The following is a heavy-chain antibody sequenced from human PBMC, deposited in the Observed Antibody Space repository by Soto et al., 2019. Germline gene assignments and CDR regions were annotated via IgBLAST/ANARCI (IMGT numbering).Heavy chain of an antibody. CDR2: IIPIFGTA. CDR3: AGPRSYYGPGRGGAEYSFAH. J-gene: IGHJ5*02. D-gene: IGHD1-26*01. CDR1: GGTFSSYA. Sequence: QVQLVQSGAEVKKPGSSVKVSCKASGGTFSSYAISWVRQAPGQGLEWMGGIIPIFGTANYAQKFQGRVTITADEPRSTANRGRSSRGSGDRGGYYCAGPRSYYGPGRGGAEYSFAHGGQGPLVPVSS. V-gene: IGHV1-69*01.